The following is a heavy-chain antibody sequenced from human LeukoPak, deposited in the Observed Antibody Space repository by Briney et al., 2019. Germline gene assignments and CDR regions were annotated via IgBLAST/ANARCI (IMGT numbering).Heavy chain of an antibody. Sequence: SETLSLTCSVSDYSISSGYYWGWIRQPPGKGLEWIGSMYHSGDTYYNPSLRSRVTISVDTSKNQFSLKLSFVTAADTAVYFCAGQYTVYDPFDQWGQGTLVTVSS. CDR1: DYSISSGYY. V-gene: IGHV4-38-2*02. D-gene: IGHD5/OR15-5a*01. CDR3: AGQYTVYDPFDQ. CDR2: MYHSGDT. J-gene: IGHJ4*02.